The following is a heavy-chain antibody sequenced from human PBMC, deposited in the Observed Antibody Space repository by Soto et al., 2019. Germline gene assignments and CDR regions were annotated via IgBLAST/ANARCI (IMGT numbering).Heavy chain of an antibody. J-gene: IGHJ4*02. CDR2: IGHGGGT. CDR1: GGSFSGYY. CDR3: ARHGGYYFDS. D-gene: IGHD3-16*01. V-gene: IGHV4-34*01. Sequence: QVQLQQWGAGLLKPSETLSVTCAVYGGSFSGYYWSWIRQPPGKGLEWIGEIGHGGGTVYNPSLESRVNISEDSSNNQFSLKLNSVTAADTGVYYCARHGGYYFDSWGQGAPVTVSS.